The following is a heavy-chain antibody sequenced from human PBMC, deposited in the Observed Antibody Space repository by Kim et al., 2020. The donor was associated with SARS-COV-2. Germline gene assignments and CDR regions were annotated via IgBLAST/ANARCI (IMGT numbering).Heavy chain of an antibody. CDR3: ARSSYYYDSSGYSRFDY. D-gene: IGHD3-22*01. CDR1: GGSISSGGYY. Sequence: SETLSLTCTVSGGSISSGGYYWSWIRQHPGKGLEWIGYIYYSGSTYYNPSLKSRVTISVDTSKNQFSLKLSSVTAADTAVYYCARSSYYYDSSGYSRFDYWGQGTLVTVSS. J-gene: IGHJ4*02. CDR2: IYYSGST. V-gene: IGHV4-31*03.